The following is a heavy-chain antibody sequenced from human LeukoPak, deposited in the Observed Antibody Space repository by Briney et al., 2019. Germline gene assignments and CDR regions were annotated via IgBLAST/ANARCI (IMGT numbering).Heavy chain of an antibody. CDR2: LSYGGSDK. CDR3: GKDVPPPPREITPGD. V-gene: IGHV3-30*18. Sequence: AGSLRCSCAGSSFIFSGNGIHRVRQGPGLGLEWVGVLSYGGSDKPHAKAARGRFTISRDNFQGSVFLQKDSLGTEDTPVYYCGKDVPPPPREITPGDWGQGTLVIVDS. D-gene: IGHD1-14*01. CDR1: SFIFSGNG. J-gene: IGHJ4*02.